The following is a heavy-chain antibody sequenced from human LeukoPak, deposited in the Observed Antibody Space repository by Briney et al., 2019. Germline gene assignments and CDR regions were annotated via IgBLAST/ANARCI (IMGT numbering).Heavy chain of an antibody. Sequence: GGSLRLSCAASGFTFDDYAMHWVRQAPGKGLEWVSGISWNSGSIGHADSVKGRFTISRDNAKNSLYLQMNSLRAEDTALYYCAKAAVTFYYFDYWGQGTLVTVSS. CDR2: ISWNSGSI. CDR1: GFTFDDYA. V-gene: IGHV3-9*01. J-gene: IGHJ4*02. D-gene: IGHD4-11*01. CDR3: AKAAVTFYYFDY.